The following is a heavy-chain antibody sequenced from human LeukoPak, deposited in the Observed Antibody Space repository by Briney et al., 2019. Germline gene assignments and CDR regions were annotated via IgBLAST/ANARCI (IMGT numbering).Heavy chain of an antibody. J-gene: IGHJ4*02. CDR1: GGTFSGYY. D-gene: IGHD1-26*01. CDR3: ARESGMITDY. V-gene: IGHV4-34*01. Sequence: SETLSLTCAAYGGTFSGYYWSWIRQPPGKGLEWIGDINHSRSTNYNPSLKSRVTISVDTSKNQFSLKLSSVTAADTAVYYCARESGMITDYWGQGTLVTVPS. CDR2: INHSRST.